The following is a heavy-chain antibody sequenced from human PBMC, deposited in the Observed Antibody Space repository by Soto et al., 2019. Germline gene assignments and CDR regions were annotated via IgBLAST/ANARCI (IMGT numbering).Heavy chain of an antibody. V-gene: IGHV4-59*01. J-gene: IGHJ5*02. CDR3: AREDRISAPGRTWFHP. CDR2: VYHNGRT. D-gene: IGHD6-13*01. Sequence: SETLSLTCSVSGGSIDSYYWSLIRQSPGKGLEWIGYVYHNGRTSYNPSLKSRVNISVDRSKNQFSLNLSSVTAADAAVYYCAREDRISAPGRTWFHPWGQGTLVTVSS. CDR1: GGSIDSYY.